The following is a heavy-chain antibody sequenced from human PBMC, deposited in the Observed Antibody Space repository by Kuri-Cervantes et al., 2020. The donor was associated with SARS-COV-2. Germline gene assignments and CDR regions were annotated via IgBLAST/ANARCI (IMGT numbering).Heavy chain of an antibody. Sequence: SETLSLTCAASGFTFSSYGMHWVRQPPGKGLEWIGYIYYSGSTYYNPSLKSRVTISVDTSKNQFSLKLSSVTAADTAVYYCARASYQQLVHGWYFDLWGRGTLVTVSS. CDR3: ARASYQQLVHGWYFDL. V-gene: IGHV4-59*01. J-gene: IGHJ2*01. CDR1: GFTFSSYG. D-gene: IGHD6-13*01. CDR2: IYYSGST.